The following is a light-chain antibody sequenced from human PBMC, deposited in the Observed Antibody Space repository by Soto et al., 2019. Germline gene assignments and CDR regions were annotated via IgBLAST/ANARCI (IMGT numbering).Light chain of an antibody. J-gene: IGLJ1*01. CDR1: TGAVTSDSY. CDR2: TIS. Sequence: QAVVTQEPSLTLSPGGTVTLTCASSTGAVTSDSYPSWFQQKPGQAPRALIYTISNKHSWTPARFSGSLLGGKAALTLSDVQPEDEAAYFSLLYYDGAHVFGPGTKVTVL. CDR3: LLYYDGAHV. V-gene: IGLV7-43*01.